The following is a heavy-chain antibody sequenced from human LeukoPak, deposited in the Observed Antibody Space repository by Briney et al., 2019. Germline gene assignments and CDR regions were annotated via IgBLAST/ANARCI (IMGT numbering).Heavy chain of an antibody. CDR3: ARHRSSSGWYTN. J-gene: IGHJ4*02. CDR1: GGSISSGGYY. CDR2: IYHSGST. V-gene: IGHV4-30-2*01. D-gene: IGHD6-19*01. Sequence: SETLSLTCTVSGGSISSGGYYWSWIRQPPGKGLEWIGYIYHSGSTYYNPSLKSRVTISVDRSKNQFSLNVSSVTAADTAVYYCARHRSSSGWYTNWGQGTLVTVSS.